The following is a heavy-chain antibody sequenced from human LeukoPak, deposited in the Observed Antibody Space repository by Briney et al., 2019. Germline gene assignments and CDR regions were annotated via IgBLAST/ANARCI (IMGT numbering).Heavy chain of an antibody. CDR3: AREVTPYY. Sequence: PGGSLRLSCVASGFTFSDYYMSWVRQPPGKGLEWVANIEQDGSEKYYVDSVKGRFTISRDNAKNSLFLQMNSLRAEDTAVYYCAREVTPYYWGQGTLVTVSS. V-gene: IGHV3-7*01. D-gene: IGHD4-23*01. J-gene: IGHJ4*02. CDR1: GFTFSDYY. CDR2: IEQDGSEK.